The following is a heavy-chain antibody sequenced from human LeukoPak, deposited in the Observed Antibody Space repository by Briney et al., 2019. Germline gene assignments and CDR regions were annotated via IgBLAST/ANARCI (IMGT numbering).Heavy chain of an antibody. D-gene: IGHD5-12*01. CDR3: ARLLRLQEEDFDY. J-gene: IGHJ4*02. Sequence: SVKVSCKDSGGTFSGYAISWVRQAPGQGLEWMGRIIPILGIANYAQKFQGRVTITADKSTSTAYVELSRLRSEDTAVYYCARLLRLQEEDFDYWGQGTLVTVSS. V-gene: IGHV1-69*04. CDR2: IIPILGIA. CDR1: GGTFSGYA.